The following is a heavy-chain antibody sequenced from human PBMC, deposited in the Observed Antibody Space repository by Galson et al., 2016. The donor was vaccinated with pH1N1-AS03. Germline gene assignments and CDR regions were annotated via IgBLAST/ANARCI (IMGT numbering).Heavy chain of an antibody. Sequence: SETLSLTCAVSGYSISSAYSISSAYYWGWIRQTPGKGLEWIGTIFHSGSPFYNPSLKNRVTISVDTSKNQFSLKLFSVTAADTAVYYCARPKINDILSGYLYDSWGQGTLVTVSS. V-gene: IGHV4-38-2*01. CDR3: ARPKINDILSGYLYDS. J-gene: IGHJ4*02. D-gene: IGHD3-9*01. CDR1: GYSISSAYSISSAYY. CDR2: IFHSGSP.